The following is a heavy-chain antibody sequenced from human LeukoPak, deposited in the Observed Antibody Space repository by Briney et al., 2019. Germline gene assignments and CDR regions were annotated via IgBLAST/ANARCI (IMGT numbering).Heavy chain of an antibody. D-gene: IGHD2-2*01. CDR3: ARGGPDCSGASCQAPYWYFDL. CDR1: GFTFSSYA. Sequence: PGGSLRLSCAASGFTFSSYAMSWVRQAPGKGLEWVSAISGSGGSTYYADSVKGRFTISRDNSKNTLYLQMSSLRDEDTAVYYCARGGPDCSGASCQAPYWYFDLWGRGTLVTVSS. J-gene: IGHJ2*01. CDR2: ISGSGGST. V-gene: IGHV3-23*01.